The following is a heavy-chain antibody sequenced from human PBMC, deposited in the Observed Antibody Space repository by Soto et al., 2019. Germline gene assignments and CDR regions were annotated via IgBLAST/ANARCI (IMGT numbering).Heavy chain of an antibody. J-gene: IGHJ6*03. D-gene: IGHD3-3*01. V-gene: IGHV3-21*01. CDR3: ASHTLLEWLFAGGYMDV. Sequence: TPGGSLRLSCAASGFTFSSYSMNWVRQAPGKGLEWVSSISSSSSYIYYADSVKGRFTISRDNAKNSLYLQINSLRAEDTAVYYCASHTLLEWLFAGGYMDVWGKGTTVTVSS. CDR2: ISSSSSYI. CDR1: GFTFSSYS.